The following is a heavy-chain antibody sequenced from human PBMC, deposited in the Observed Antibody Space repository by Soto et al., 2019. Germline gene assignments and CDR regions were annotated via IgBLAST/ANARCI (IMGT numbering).Heavy chain of an antibody. J-gene: IGHJ3*02. CDR1: GDSMSIGGYS. CDR2: IYHSGST. CDR3: ARGAPGEYDYVWGSYRQGGAFDI. Sequence: PSSRLSLACAFSGDSMSIGGYSWSWIRQPPGKGLEWIGYIYHSGSTYYNPALKSRVTISVDRSKNQFSLKLSSVTAADTAVYYCARGAPGEYDYVWGSYRQGGAFDIWGQGTMVTVSS. D-gene: IGHD3-16*02. V-gene: IGHV4-30-2*01.